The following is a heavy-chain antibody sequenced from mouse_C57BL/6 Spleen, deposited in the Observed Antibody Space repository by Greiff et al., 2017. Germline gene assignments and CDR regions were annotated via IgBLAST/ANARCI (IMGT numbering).Heavy chain of an antibody. Sequence: EVQVVESGGGLVQPGESLKLSCESNEYEFPSHDMSWVRKTPEKRLELVAAINSDGGSTYYPDTMGRRFIISRDNTKKTLYLQMSSLRSEDTALYYCARQGNYYGNSGVFDVWGTGTTVTVSS. D-gene: IGHD2-1*01. CDR1: EYEFPSHD. V-gene: IGHV5-2*01. CDR2: INSDGGST. J-gene: IGHJ1*03. CDR3: ARQGNYYGNSGVFDV.